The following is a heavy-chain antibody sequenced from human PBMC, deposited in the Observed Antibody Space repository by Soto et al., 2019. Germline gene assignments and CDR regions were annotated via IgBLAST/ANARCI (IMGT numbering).Heavy chain of an antibody. V-gene: IGHV4-30-4*01. CDR2: IYYSGST. CDR3: ARGNDSSGYYYVVIWFDP. CDR1: GGSISNGDYY. Sequence: QVQLQESGPGLVKPSQTLSLTCTVSGGSISNGDYYWSWIRQPPGKGLEWIGYIYYSGSTYYNPSLKSRVTISVDTSKNQFSLKLSSVTAADTAVYYCARGNDSSGYYYVVIWFDPWGQGTLVTVSS. D-gene: IGHD3-22*01. J-gene: IGHJ5*02.